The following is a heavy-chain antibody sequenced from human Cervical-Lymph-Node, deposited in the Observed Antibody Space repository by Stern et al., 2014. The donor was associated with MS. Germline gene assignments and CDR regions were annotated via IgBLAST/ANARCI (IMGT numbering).Heavy chain of an antibody. CDR2: ISGSGSTT. Sequence: QVQLVESGGGLVKPGGSLRLSCAASGSFFSDHYMTWIRQAPGQGMEWVSYISGSGSTTYYADSVKGRFTISRDNAKNSLYLQMNGLRAEDTAVYYCARDEHSLGSWGQGTLVTVSS. CDR3: ARDEHSLGS. D-gene: IGHD2-15*01. CDR1: GSFFSDHY. V-gene: IGHV3-11*01. J-gene: IGHJ4*02.